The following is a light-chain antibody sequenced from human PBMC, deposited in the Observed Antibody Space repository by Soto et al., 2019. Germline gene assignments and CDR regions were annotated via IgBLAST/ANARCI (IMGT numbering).Light chain of an antibody. CDR2: WAS. V-gene: IGKV4-1*01. J-gene: IGKJ3*01. Sequence: DIVLTQSPDSLAVSLGERATINCKSSQNILYSSDNKNYLTWYQQRPGQPPKLLFYWASTRESGVPDRFSGSGSGTDFTLTISSLQAEDAAVYYCQQYQSLPPTFGPGTKVEIK. CDR3: QQYQSLPPT. CDR1: QNILYSSDNKNY.